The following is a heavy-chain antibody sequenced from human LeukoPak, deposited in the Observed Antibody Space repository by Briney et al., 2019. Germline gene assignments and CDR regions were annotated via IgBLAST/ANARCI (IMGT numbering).Heavy chain of an antibody. D-gene: IGHD2-2*01. J-gene: IGHJ4*02. CDR3: ARDRSCSSTSCRDY. V-gene: IGHV1-18*01. Sequence: GASVKVSCKASGYTFTSYGISWVRQAPGQGLEWMGWISAYNGNTNYAQTLQGRVTMTTDTSTSTAYMELRSLRSDDTAVYYCARDRSCSSTSCRDYWGQGTLVTVSS. CDR1: GYTFTSYG. CDR2: ISAYNGNT.